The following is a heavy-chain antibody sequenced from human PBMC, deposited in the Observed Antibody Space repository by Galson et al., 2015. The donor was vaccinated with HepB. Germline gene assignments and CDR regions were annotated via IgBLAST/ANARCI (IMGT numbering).Heavy chain of an antibody. CDR1: GFTFSSYT. J-gene: IGHJ3*01. V-gene: IGHV3-30-3*01. CDR2: ISYDGSNK. Sequence: SLRLSCAASGFTFSSYTMHWVRQAPGKGLEWVAVISYDGSNKYYADSVKGRFTISRDNSKNTLHLQMNSLKPEDTAMYYCARGLGIWFGESDAFDFWGQGTMVTVSS. D-gene: IGHD3-10*01. CDR3: ARGLGIWFGESDAFDF.